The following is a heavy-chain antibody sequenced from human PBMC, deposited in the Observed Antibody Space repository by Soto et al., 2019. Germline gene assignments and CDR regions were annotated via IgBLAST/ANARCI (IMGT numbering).Heavy chain of an antibody. J-gene: IGHJ6*02. CDR1: GGSISSSSYY. V-gene: IGHV4-39*01. D-gene: IGHD3-9*01. Sequence: PSETLSLTCTVSGGSISSSSYYWGWIRQPPGKGLEWIGSIYYSGSTYYNPSLKSRVTISVDTSKNQFSLKLSSVTAADTAVYYCARRKLLTCYYPPDLGGDYYYGMDVWGQGTAVT. CDR3: ARRKLLTCYYPPDLGGDYYYGMDV. CDR2: IYYSGST.